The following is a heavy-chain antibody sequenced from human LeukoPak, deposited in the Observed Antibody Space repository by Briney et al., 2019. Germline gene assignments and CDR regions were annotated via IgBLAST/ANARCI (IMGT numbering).Heavy chain of an antibody. CDR2: INPSGGST. CDR3: ARSYYYGSGSPPICYNY. CDR1: GYTFTSYY. D-gene: IGHD3-10*01. J-gene: IGHJ4*02. V-gene: IGHV1-46*01. Sequence: GASVKVSCKASGYTFTSYYMHWVRQAPGQGLEWMGIINPSGGSTSYAQKFQGRVTMTRDTSTSTVYMELSSLRSEDTAVYYCARSYYYGSGSPPICYNYWGQGTLVTVSS.